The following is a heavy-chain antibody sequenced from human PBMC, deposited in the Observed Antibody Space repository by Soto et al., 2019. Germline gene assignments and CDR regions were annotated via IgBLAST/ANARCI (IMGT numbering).Heavy chain of an antibody. CDR2: ISWNSGSI. V-gene: IGHV3-9*01. D-gene: IGHD1-26*01. Sequence: GGSLRLSCAASGFTFDDYAMHWVRQAPGKGLEWVSGISWNSGSIGYADSVKDRFTISRDNAKNSLYLQMNSLRAEDTALYYCAKDSREGVPYFQHWGQGTLVTVSS. J-gene: IGHJ1*01. CDR3: AKDSREGVPYFQH. CDR1: GFTFDDYA.